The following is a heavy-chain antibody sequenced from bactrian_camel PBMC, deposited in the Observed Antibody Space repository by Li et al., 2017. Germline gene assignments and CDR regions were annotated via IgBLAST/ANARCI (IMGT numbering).Heavy chain of an antibody. V-gene: IGHV3-3*01. CDR2: ISKDDGST. CDR3: AAARVIGRCSVLLGTFARNLVTV. Sequence: HVQLVESGGGTVQTGESRRLSCEVSGTTGSGYCVAWFRQIQGSEREGVASISKDDGSTKFSADSVKGRFTISQDSGNQTVYLQMNNLKPEDTALYYCAAARVIGRCSVLLGTFARNLVTVWGQGTQVTVS. CDR1: GTTGSGYC. D-gene: IGHD2*01. J-gene: IGHJ4*01.